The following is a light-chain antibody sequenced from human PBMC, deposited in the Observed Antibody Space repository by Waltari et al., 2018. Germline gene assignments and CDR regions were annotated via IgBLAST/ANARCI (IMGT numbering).Light chain of an antibody. CDR2: DVS. Sequence: QSALTQPASVSGSPGQSITISCTGTSSDIGSQSSASWYQQHPGKAPKLMINDVSNRLSGVSSRFSASKSGDTASLTISGLQAEDEADYYCSSYTITSTPVVFGGGTKLTVL. CDR3: SSYTITSTPVV. CDR1: SSDIGSQSS. V-gene: IGLV2-14*03. J-gene: IGLJ2*01.